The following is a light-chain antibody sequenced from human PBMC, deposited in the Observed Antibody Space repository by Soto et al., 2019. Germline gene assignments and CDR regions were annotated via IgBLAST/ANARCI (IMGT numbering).Light chain of an antibody. V-gene: IGLV1-47*01. Sequence: QSVLTQPPSASGTPGRPVTIPCFGGSSNIGSAYIYWYQHLPGTAPKLLIYRNNQRPSGVPDRFSASKSGTSASLAISGLRSEDDADYYCAAWDDSLVVFGGGTQLTVL. J-gene: IGLJ2*01. CDR2: RNN. CDR1: SSNIGSAY. CDR3: AAWDDSLVV.